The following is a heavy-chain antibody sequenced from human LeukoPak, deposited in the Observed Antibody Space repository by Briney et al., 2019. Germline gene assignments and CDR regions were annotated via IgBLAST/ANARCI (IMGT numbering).Heavy chain of an antibody. CDR3: ARDDRPYYYNAGDNAFDI. J-gene: IGHJ3*02. CDR2: FSAYNENT. V-gene: IGHV1-18*01. D-gene: IGHD3-10*01. CDR1: GYTFNNHY. Sequence: ASVKVSCKASGYTFNNHYMYWVRQAPGHGLEWMGWFSAYNENTDYAQKFQGRVTMTTDTSTSTAFMELRGLRSDDTAVYYCARDDRPYYYNAGDNAFDIWGQGTMVTVSS.